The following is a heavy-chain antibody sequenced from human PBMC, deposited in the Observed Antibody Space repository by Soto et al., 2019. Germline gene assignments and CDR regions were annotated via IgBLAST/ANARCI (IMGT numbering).Heavy chain of an antibody. V-gene: IGHV4-34*01. CDR3: ARAGDSSGYSDY. D-gene: IGHD3-22*01. CDR2: INHSGRT. CDR1: GGSFGGYY. J-gene: IGHJ4*02. Sequence: QVQLQQWGAGLLKPSETLSLTCAVYGGSFGGYYWIWIRQPPRKGLEWIGEINHSGRTNYNPSLKSRVTISVDTSKNQFSLKLSSVTVADTAVYYCARAGDSSGYSDYWGQGTLVTVSS.